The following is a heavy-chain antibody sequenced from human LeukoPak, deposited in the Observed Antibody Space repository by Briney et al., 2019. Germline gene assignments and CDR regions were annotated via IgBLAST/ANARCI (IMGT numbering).Heavy chain of an antibody. CDR1: GGSISSSSYY. CDR2: IYYSGST. V-gene: IGHV4-39*07. Sequence: SETLSLTCTVSGGSISSSSYYWGWIRQPPGKGLEWIGSIYYSGSTYYNPSLKSRVTISVDTSKNQFSLKLSSVTAADTAVYYCARGAGYYYGSAILPPSVDYWGQGTLVTVSS. D-gene: IGHD3-10*01. CDR3: ARGAGYYYGSAILPPSVDY. J-gene: IGHJ4*02.